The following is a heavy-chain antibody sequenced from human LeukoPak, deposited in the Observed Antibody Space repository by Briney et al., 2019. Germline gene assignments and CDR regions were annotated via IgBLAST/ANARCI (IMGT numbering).Heavy chain of an antibody. J-gene: IGHJ5*02. V-gene: IGHV1-3*01. Sequence: ASVKVSCKTSGYTFTSYAMHWVRQAPGQRLEWMGWINGGNGDTKYSQKFQGRVTITRDTSATTAYMELSSLTSEDTAVYYYARGGTVAGPGASWGQGTLVTVSS. D-gene: IGHD6-19*01. CDR2: INGGNGDT. CDR1: GYTFTSYA. CDR3: ARGGTVAGPGAS.